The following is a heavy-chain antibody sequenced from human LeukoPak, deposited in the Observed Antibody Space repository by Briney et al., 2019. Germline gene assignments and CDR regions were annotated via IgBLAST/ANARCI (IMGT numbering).Heavy chain of an antibody. D-gene: IGHD3-22*01. J-gene: IGHJ4*02. CDR1: GGTFSSYA. CDR2: INPILGIA. V-gene: IGHV1-69*04. Sequence: ASVKVSCKASGGTFSSYAISWVRQAPGQGLEWMGRINPILGIANYAQKFQGRVTITADKSTSTAYMELSSLRSEDTAVYYCARDLFFDSSGYDYWGQGTLVTVSS. CDR3: ARDLFFDSSGYDY.